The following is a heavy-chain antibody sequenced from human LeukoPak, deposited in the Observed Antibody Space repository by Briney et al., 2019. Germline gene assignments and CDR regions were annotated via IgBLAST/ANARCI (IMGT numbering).Heavy chain of an antibody. CDR1: GGTFSSYA. J-gene: IGHJ5*02. V-gene: IGHV1-69*05. CDR3: AREGASYSGSPNWFDP. Sequence: GSSVKVSCTASGGTFSSYAISWVRQAPGQGLEWMGGIIPIFGTANYAQKFQGRVTITTDESTSTAYMELSSLRSEDTAVYYCAREGASYSGSPNWFDPWGQGTLVTVSS. CDR2: IIPIFGTA. D-gene: IGHD1-26*01.